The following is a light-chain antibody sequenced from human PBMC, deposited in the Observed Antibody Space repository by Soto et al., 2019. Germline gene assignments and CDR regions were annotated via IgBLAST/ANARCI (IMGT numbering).Light chain of an antibody. J-gene: IGKJ1*01. CDR1: QSILYSSNNKNY. CDR2: WAS. V-gene: IGKV4-1*01. Sequence: DIVMTQSPDSLAVTLGERATINCKSSQSILYSSNNKNYLAWYQQKPGQPPKLLIYWASTRESGVPDRFSGSGSGTDLTLTSSSLQSEDVAVYYCQQYYTTPRTFGLGTKVGIK. CDR3: QQYYTTPRT.